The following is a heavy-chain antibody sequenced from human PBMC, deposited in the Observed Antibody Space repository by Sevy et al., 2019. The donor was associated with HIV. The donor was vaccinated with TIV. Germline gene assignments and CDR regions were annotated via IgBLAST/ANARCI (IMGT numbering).Heavy chain of an antibody. CDR3: STDPIIVLLVTDGMDV. CDR2: IKARADGGTT. D-gene: IGHD2-8*01. J-gene: IGHJ6*02. CDR1: GFTFSYAW. V-gene: IGHV3-15*01. Sequence: GGSLRLSCAASGFTFSYAWMSWVRQAPGKGLEWVGRIKARADGGTTDYAAPVKCRFTISRDDSKNTLYLQMNSLKAEDTAVYYCSTDPIIVLLVTDGMDVWGQGTTVTVSS.